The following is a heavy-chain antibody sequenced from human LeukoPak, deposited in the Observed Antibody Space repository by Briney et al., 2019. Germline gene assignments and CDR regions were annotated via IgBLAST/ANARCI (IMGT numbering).Heavy chain of an antibody. CDR1: GYTLTELS. CDR3: ATDSLYDSSGYYDY. D-gene: IGHD3-22*01. V-gene: IGHV1-24*01. CDR2: FDPEDGET. J-gene: IGHJ4*02. Sequence: ASVTVSCKVSGYTLTELSMHWVRQAPGKGLEWMGGFDPEDGETIYAQKFQGRVTMTEDTSTDTAYMEMSSLRSEDTAVYYCATDSLYDSSGYYDYWGQGTLVTVSS.